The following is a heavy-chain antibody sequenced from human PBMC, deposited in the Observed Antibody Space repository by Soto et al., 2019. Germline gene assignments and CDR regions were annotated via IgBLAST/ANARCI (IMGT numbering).Heavy chain of an antibody. J-gene: IGHJ6*02. CDR1: GFTFDDYT. V-gene: IGHV3-43*01. Sequence: GGSLRLSCAASGFTFDDYTMHWVRQAPGKGLEWVSLISWDGGSTYYADSVKGRFTISRDNSKNSLYLQMNSLRTEDTALYYCAKDMGITGTILWERYYYYGMDVWGQGTTVTVSS. D-gene: IGHD1-7*01. CDR3: AKDMGITGTILWERYYYYGMDV. CDR2: ISWDGGST.